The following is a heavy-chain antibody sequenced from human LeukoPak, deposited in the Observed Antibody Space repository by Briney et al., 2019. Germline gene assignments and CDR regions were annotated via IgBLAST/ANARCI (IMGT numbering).Heavy chain of an antibody. Sequence: SETLSLTCTVSGGSISSHYWIWIRQPPGKGLEWIGYIYYSGSTNYNPSLKSRVTISVDTSKNQFSLKLSSVTAADTAVYYCARDGSHYYMDVWGKGTTVTVSS. CDR2: IYYSGST. J-gene: IGHJ6*03. CDR3: ARDGSHYYMDV. CDR1: GGSISSHY. D-gene: IGHD1-1*01. V-gene: IGHV4-59*11.